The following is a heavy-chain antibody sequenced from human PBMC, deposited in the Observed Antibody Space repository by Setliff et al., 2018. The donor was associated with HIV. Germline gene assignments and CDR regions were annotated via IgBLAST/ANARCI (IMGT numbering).Heavy chain of an antibody. CDR2: FDPESGEA. V-gene: IGHV1-24*01. Sequence: GASVKVSCKVSGYTLTELSIHWVRQPPGQGLEWMGGFDPESGEALYAQKFQDRVTMTDDTSTGTTYMELTSLRSEDTAIYYCTTFYKLTGTTSFDFWGQGTLVTVSS. CDR3: TTFYKLTGTTSFDF. D-gene: IGHD1-7*01. CDR1: GYTLTELS. J-gene: IGHJ4*02.